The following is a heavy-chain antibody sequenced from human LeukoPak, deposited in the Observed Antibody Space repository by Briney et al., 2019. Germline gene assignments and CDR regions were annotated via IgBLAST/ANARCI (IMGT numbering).Heavy chain of an antibody. CDR2: IWYDGSNK. D-gene: IGHD5-24*01. Sequence: GGSLRLSCAASGFTFSSYGMHWVRQAPGKGLEWVAVIWYDGSNKYYADSVKGRFTISRDNSKNTLYLQMNSLRAEDTAVYYCAKDKRRDGYIDYWDQGTLVTVSS. CDR3: AKDKRRDGYIDY. V-gene: IGHV3-33*06. CDR1: GFTFSSYG. J-gene: IGHJ4*02.